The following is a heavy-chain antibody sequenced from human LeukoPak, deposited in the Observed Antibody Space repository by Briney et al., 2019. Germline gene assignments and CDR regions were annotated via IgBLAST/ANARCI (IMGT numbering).Heavy chain of an antibody. CDR1: GGTFSSYA. CDR3: VRVISSGYYMVLFPSDAFDI. V-gene: IGHV1-69*13. J-gene: IGHJ3*02. D-gene: IGHD3-3*01. CDR2: IIPIFATP. Sequence: SVKVSCKASGGTFSSYAISWVRQAPGQRLEWMGGIIPIFATPNYAQKFQGRVTITAVESMSAAYMELSSLKSEDTAVYYCVRVISSGYYMVLFPSDAFDIWGQGTMVTVSS.